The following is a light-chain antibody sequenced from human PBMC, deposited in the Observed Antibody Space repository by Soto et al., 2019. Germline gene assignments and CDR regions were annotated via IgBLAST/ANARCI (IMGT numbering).Light chain of an antibody. CDR2: GNS. V-gene: IGLV1-40*01. Sequence: QSVLTQPPSVSGAPGQRVTISCTGSSSNIRAGYDVHWYQQLPGTAPKLLIYGNSNRPSGVPDRLSGSKSGTSASLAITGLQAEDEADYYCQSYDSSLSGYVFGTGTKVTVL. CDR3: QSYDSSLSGYV. CDR1: SSNIRAGYD. J-gene: IGLJ1*01.